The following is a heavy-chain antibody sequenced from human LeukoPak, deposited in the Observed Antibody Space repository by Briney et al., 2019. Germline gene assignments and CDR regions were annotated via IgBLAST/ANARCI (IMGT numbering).Heavy chain of an antibody. CDR2: IKQDGGEK. J-gene: IGHJ4*02. CDR3: AKGTNIAAGIFDY. Sequence: PGGSLRLSSAASGFSFSSYWLSWVRQAPGKGLEWVANIKQDGGEKTYVDSVKGRFTISRDNAKNSLYLQMNSLRADDTAVYYCAKGTNIAAGIFDYWGQGTLVTVSS. CDR1: GFSFSSYW. V-gene: IGHV3-7*04. D-gene: IGHD6-13*01.